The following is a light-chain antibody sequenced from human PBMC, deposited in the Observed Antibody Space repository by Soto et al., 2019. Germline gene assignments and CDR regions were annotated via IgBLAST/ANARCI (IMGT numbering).Light chain of an antibody. CDR2: DVS. CDR3: SSYGASSTL. Sequence: QSALTQPASLSGSPGQSITISCTGTSTDIGSYNYVSWYQQHPGKAPKLMIFDVSYRPSGISDRFSGSKSGNTASLTIPGLQPEDEADYYCSSYGASSTLFGGGTKLTVL. V-gene: IGLV2-14*03. J-gene: IGLJ2*01. CDR1: STDIGSYNY.